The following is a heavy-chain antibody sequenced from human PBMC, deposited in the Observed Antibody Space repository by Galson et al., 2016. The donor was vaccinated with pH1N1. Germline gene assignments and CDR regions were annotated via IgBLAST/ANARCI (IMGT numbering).Heavy chain of an antibody. CDR3: ARSYCSSTSCYGGSYYYYGMDV. J-gene: IGHJ6*02. D-gene: IGHD2-2*01. V-gene: IGHV7-4-1*02. CDR2: INTKTGNP. CDR1: GFTFSNHG. Sequence: SVKVSCKASGFTFSNHGINWVRQAPGQGLEWMGWINTKTGNPTYAQGFTGRFVFSLDTSVNTAYLQINSLKAEDTAVYYCARSYCSSTSCYGGSYYYYGMDVWGQGTTVTVSS.